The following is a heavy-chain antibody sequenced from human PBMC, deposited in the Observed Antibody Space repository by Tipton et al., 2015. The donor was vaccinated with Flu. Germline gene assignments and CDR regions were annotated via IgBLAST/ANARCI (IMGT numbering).Heavy chain of an antibody. V-gene: IGHV3-33*01. CDR3: ARAYELVVPAASLLDY. D-gene: IGHD2-2*01. CDR2: IWYDGSNK. Sequence: SLRLSCAASGFTFSSYGMHWVRQAPGKGLEWVAVIWYDGSNKYYADSVKGRFTISRDNSKNTLYLQMNSLRAEDTAVYYCARAYELVVPAASLLDYWGQGTLVTVSS. CDR1: GFTFSSYG. J-gene: IGHJ4*02.